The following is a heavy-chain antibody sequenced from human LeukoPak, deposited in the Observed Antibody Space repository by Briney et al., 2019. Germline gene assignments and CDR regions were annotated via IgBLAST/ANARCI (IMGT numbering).Heavy chain of an antibody. D-gene: IGHD6-6*01. CDR2: INVYNGVS. CDR1: GYSFMTYG. Sequence: ASVKVSCKASGYSFMTYGISWVRQAPGQGLEWMGWINVYNGVSDYAEKFQGRVTMTTDTSTRTAYMELRSLRSDDTAVYYCARDHRSIASYWFDPWGQGTLVTVSS. J-gene: IGHJ5*02. CDR3: ARDHRSIASYWFDP. V-gene: IGHV1-18*01.